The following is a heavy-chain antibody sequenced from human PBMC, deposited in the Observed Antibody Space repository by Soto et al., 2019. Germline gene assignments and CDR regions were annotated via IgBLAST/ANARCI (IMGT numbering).Heavy chain of an antibody. CDR3: AKDQWIAPPGIFDS. Sequence: PGGALRLSCAASGFTFTYSTMSWVRQAPGKGLEWVSALGATGGSTYYADSVKGRFTISGDNSRSTLFLQMNSLRAEDTAVYYCAKDQWIAPPGIFDSWGQGTLDTVSS. V-gene: IGHV3-23*01. D-gene: IGHD6-13*01. J-gene: IGHJ4*02. CDR2: LGATGGST. CDR1: GFTFTYST.